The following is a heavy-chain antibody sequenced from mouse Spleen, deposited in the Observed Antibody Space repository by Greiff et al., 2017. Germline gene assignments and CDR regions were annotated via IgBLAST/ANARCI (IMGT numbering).Heavy chain of an antibody. CDR3: ARRYYGSSPFDY. CDR1: GFTFSSYG. V-gene: IGHV5-6*02. CDR2: ISSGGSYT. J-gene: IGHJ2*01. D-gene: IGHD1-1*01. Sequence: EVKLVESGGDLVKPGGSLKLSCAASGFTFSSYGMSWVRQTPDKRLEWVATISSGGSYTYYPDSVKGRFTISRDNAKNTLYLQMSSLKSEDTAMYYCARRYYGSSPFDYWGQGTTLTVSS.